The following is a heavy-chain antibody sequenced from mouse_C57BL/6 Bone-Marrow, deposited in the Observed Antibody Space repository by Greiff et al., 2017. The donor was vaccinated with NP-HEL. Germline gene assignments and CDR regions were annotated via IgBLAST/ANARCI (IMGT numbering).Heavy chain of an antibody. J-gene: IGHJ3*01. Sequence: QVQLQQPGAELVKPGASVKLSCKASGYTFTSYWMQWVKQRPGQGLEWIGEIDPSDSYTNYNQKFKGKATLTVDTSSSTAYMQLSSLTSEDSAVYYCARVGLLRAYGGQGTLVTVSA. CDR2: IDPSDSYT. V-gene: IGHV1-50*01. D-gene: IGHD1-1*01. CDR3: ARVGLLRAY. CDR1: GYTFTSYW.